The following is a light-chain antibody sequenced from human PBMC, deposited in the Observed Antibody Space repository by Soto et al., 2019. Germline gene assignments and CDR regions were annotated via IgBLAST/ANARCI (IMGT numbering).Light chain of an antibody. CDR1: SSDVGGYNH. Sequence: QSALTQPASVSGSPGQSITISCTGTSSDVGGYNHVSWYQHSPGTAPKLILFAVSDRPSGVSHRFSGSKSGTTASLTISGLQAEAEADYYSCSYTRLSTVVFGGGTKVTVL. CDR3: CSYTRLSTVV. V-gene: IGLV2-14*01. J-gene: IGLJ2*01. CDR2: AVS.